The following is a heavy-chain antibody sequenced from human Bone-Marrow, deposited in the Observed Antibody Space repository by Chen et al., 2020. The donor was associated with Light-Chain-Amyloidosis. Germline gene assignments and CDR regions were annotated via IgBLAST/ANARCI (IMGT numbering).Heavy chain of an antibody. Sequence: EVQRVGAGGVWVRRGGSLELSVGASGFPFVGFTMHWVRQVPGKGLEWVSLISWDGRSTYYADSVKGRFTISRDNSKNSLYLQMNSLRTEDTALYYCVKDIEQYQLLFGLGYWGQGTLVTVSS. J-gene: IGHJ4*02. D-gene: IGHD2-2*01. CDR1: GFPFVGFT. CDR3: VKDIEQYQLLFGLGY. V-gene: IGHV3-43*01. CDR2: ISWDGRST.